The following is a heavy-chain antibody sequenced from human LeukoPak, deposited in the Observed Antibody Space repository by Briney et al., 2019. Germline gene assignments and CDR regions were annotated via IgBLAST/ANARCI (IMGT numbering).Heavy chain of an antibody. CDR1: GFTFSDYY. J-gene: IGHJ6*02. V-gene: IGHV3-11*01. Sequence: GGSLRLSCAASGFTFSDYYMSWIRQAPGKGLEWVSYISSSGSTIYKADSVKGRFTITRDNAKNSLYLQMNSLRAEDTAVYYCARDRVTFVAVYGMDVWGQGTTVTVSS. D-gene: IGHD2/OR15-2a*01. CDR2: ISSSGSTI. CDR3: ARDRVTFVAVYGMDV.